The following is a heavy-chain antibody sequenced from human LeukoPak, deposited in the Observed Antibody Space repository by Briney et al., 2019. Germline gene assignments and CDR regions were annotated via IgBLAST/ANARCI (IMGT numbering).Heavy chain of an antibody. J-gene: IGHJ4*02. V-gene: IGHV4-38-2*01. CDR2: IHHSGST. CDR1: GYSISSGYY. CDR3: AGKYYYHSSGYFYVGY. D-gene: IGHD3-22*01. Sequence: SETLSLTCAVSGYSISSGYYWGWIRQTPGKGLEWIGSIHHSGSTYYNPSLKSRVTILMDTSKNHFSLKLNSVTAADTAVYYCAGKYYYHSSGYFYVGYWGQGTLVTVSS.